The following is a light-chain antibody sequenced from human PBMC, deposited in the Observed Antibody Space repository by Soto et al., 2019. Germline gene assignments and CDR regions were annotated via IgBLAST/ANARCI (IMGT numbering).Light chain of an antibody. V-gene: IGKV3-15*01. Sequence: DIVMTQSPATLSVSPGERATISCRASQSVSSNLAWYQQKPGQAPRLLIYGASTRATGIPARFSGSGSGTEFTLTISSRQSEDFAVYYCQQYNNWHPWTFGQGTKVEIK. CDR2: GAS. CDR1: QSVSSN. CDR3: QQYNNWHPWT. J-gene: IGKJ1*01.